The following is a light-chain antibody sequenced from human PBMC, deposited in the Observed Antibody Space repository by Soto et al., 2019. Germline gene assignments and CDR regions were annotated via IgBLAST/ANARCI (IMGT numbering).Light chain of an antibody. CDR1: QSISSY. J-gene: IGKJ3*01. CDR3: HQSYSTPPS. CDR2: AAT. V-gene: IGKV1-39*01. Sequence: DIQMTQPPSSLSASAGDRVTITCLASQSISSYLNCYQQKPGKSLKLLIYAATSLQSGVPSRFSGSGSGTDFTLTISSLQPEDLAPYSGHQSYSTPPSFRPGTNAD.